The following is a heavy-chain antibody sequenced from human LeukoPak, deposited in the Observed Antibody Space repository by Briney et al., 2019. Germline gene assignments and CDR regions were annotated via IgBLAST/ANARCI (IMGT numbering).Heavy chain of an antibody. D-gene: IGHD1-26*01. Sequence: PGGSLRLSCAASGFTFSNSWMSWVRQAPATGLEWVANIKLDGSEEYYVDSVRGRFTISRDNAKNSLYLQMNSLRVEDTGGYYCARDQVGDFDYWGQGTLVTVAS. CDR3: ARDQVGDFDY. CDR1: GFTFSNSW. V-gene: IGHV3-7*01. J-gene: IGHJ4*02. CDR2: IKLDGSEE.